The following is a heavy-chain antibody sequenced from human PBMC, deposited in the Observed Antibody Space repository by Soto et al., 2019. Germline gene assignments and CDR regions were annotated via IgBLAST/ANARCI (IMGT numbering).Heavy chain of an antibody. CDR2: IRGKADGEAT. D-gene: IGHD3-10*01. CDR3: STDLNWSGGDY. V-gene: IGHV3-15*07. J-gene: IGHJ4*02. CDR1: GLTFSDAW. Sequence: EVQLVESGGGLVEPGGSLRLSCVVSGLTFSDAWINWVRQAPGKGLEWVGRIRGKADGEATDYAAPVKGRFTISKHEPQHTVFVQMDGLRTEDTALYYCSTDLNWSGGDYWGQGTLVTVSS.